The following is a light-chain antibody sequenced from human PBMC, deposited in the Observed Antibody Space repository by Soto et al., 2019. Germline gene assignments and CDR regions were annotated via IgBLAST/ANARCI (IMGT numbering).Light chain of an antibody. CDR2: EVN. V-gene: IGLV2-18*01. CDR3: TLFTVSGTFV. Sequence: QSALTQPPSVSGSPGQSVTISCTGTSSDVDIYNRVSWYQQPPGTAPRLIIFEVNNRPPGVPDRFSGSKSGNTASLIISGLQAEDEADYLCTLFTVSGTFVFGTGTKLTVL. J-gene: IGLJ1*01. CDR1: SSDVDIYNR.